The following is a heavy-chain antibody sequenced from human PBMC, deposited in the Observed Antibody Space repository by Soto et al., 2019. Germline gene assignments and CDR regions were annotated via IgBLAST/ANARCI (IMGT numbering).Heavy chain of an antibody. CDR3: ARHGLERKNAFDI. D-gene: IGHD1-1*01. V-gene: IGHV4-39*01. Sequence: QLQLQESGPGLVKPSETLSLTCTVSGGSISSSSYYWGWIRQPPGKGLEWIGRIYYSGSTYYNPSLKSQVTISVDTSKNHFSLTLSAVTVADTAVYYCARHGLERKNAFDIWGQGTMVTVSS. CDR2: IYYSGST. J-gene: IGHJ3*02. CDR1: GGSISSSSYY.